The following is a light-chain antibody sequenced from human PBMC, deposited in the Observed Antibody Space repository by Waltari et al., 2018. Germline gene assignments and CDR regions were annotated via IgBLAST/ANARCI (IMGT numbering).Light chain of an antibody. CDR3: QQYDTYPYT. CDR1: QSVSNW. J-gene: IGKJ2*01. Sequence: GDRVTITCRASQSVSNWLAWYQQSPGKAPNLLLYDASNLQSGVPSRFSGSGSGTEFNLTISSLQPDDFATYYCQQYDTYPYTFGQGTKLEI. V-gene: IGKV1-5*01. CDR2: DAS.